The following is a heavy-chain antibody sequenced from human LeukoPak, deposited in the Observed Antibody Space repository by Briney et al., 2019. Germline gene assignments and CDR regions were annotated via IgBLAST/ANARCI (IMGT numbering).Heavy chain of an antibody. D-gene: IGHD5-24*01. V-gene: IGHV3-15*01. Sequence: GGALRRSCAASGFRFSNAWMSWVRQAPGKGLEWVGRIKTKTDGETTYYAAPVKGRFTISRDDSKNTLYLQMNSLKTEDTAVYYCAETHRYNHWGQGTLVTVSS. J-gene: IGHJ5*02. CDR1: GFRFSNAW. CDR2: IKTKTDGETT. CDR3: AETHRYNH.